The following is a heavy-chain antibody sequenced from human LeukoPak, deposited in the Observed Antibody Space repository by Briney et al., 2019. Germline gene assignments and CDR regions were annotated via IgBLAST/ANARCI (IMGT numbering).Heavy chain of an antibody. CDR2: INAGNGNT. J-gene: IGHJ4*02. CDR3: ARGGLTTVTYADY. Sequence: GASVKVSCKASGYTFTSYAMHWVRQAPGQRLEWMGWINAGNGNTKYSQKFQGRVTITRDTSASTAYMELSSLRSEDTAVYYCARGGLTTVTYADYWGQGTLVTVSS. V-gene: IGHV1-3*01. CDR1: GYTFTSYA. D-gene: IGHD4-17*01.